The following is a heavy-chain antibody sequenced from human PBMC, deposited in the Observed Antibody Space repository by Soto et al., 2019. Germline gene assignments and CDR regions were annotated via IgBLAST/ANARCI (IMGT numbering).Heavy chain of an antibody. Sequence: QVQLVESGGGVVQPGRSLRLSCAASGFTFATYAMHWVRQAPGKGLEWVAFISYDGRNKYYADSVRGRFTISRDNSENTLYLQMDSLRPEDTAVYYCASGNVEWAGLGSYYYHDLHVWGQGTTVSVSS. D-gene: IGHD3-3*01. CDR2: ISYDGRNK. CDR1: GFTFATYA. V-gene: IGHV3-30*03. CDR3: ASGNVEWAGLGSYYYHDLHV. J-gene: IGHJ6*02.